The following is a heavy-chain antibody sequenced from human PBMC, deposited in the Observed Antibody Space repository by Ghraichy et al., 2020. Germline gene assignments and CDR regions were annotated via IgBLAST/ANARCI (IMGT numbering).Heavy chain of an antibody. CDR2: IIPIFGTA. D-gene: IGHD3-3*01. V-gene: IGHV1-69*13. Sequence: SVKVSCKASGGTFSSYAISWVRQAPGQGLEWMGGIIPIFGTANYAQKFQGRVTITADESTSTAYMELSSLRSEDTAVYYCARTTNDFWSGYYQIKYYYYYGMDVWGQGTTVTVSS. CDR1: GGTFSSYA. CDR3: ARTTNDFWSGYYQIKYYYYYGMDV. J-gene: IGHJ6*02.